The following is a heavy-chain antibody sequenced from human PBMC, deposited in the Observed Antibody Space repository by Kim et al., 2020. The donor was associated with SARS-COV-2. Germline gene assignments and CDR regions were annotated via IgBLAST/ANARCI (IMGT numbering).Heavy chain of an antibody. CDR1: GFTFSVYG. V-gene: IGHV3-33*01. D-gene: IGHD3-22*01. J-gene: IGHJ4*02. CDR2: IWHDGSNQ. CDR3: ARDGGSHDSSGYHSYYFDY. Sequence: GGSLRHSCAASGFTFSVYGMHWVRQAPGKGLEWVAVIWHDGSNQYYADSVKGRFTVSRDNSKNTLYLQMNSLRAEDTAVYYCARDGGSHDSSGYHSYYFDYWGQGTLVTDSS.